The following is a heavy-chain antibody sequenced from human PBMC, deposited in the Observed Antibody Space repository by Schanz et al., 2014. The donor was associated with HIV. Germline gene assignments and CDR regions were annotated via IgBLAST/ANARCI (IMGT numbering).Heavy chain of an antibody. CDR1: GGTFSIYA. CDR3: ARAAFSSEYYYGMDV. Sequence: QVQLVQSGAEVKKPGSSVKVSCKASGGTFSIYAISWVRQAPGQGLEWMGGIIPIFGTANYAQKFQGRVPIIADESTSTAYMGLSSRRSADTAVYFCARAAFSSEYYYGMDVWGQGTTVTVSS. CDR2: IIPIFGTA. V-gene: IGHV1-69*01. D-gene: IGHD3-3*02. J-gene: IGHJ6*02.